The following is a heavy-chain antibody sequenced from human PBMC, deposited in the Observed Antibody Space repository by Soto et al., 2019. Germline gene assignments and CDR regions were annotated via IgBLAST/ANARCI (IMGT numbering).Heavy chain of an antibody. CDR1: GFTFSSHW. CDR2: INPDGSVT. CDR3: ARGPSSAWYGTDY. Sequence: VESGGGLVQPGGSLRLSCAASGFTFSSHWMHWVRQAPGKGLVWVSRINPDGSVTSYADSVKGRFTISRDNARDTRYLQMNSLTVDDTAVYYCARGPSSAWYGTDYWGQGTLVTVSS. J-gene: IGHJ4*02. D-gene: IGHD6-19*01. V-gene: IGHV3-74*01.